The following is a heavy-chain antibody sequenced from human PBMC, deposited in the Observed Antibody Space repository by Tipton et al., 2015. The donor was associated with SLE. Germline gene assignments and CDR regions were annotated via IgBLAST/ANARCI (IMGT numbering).Heavy chain of an antibody. D-gene: IGHD4-23*01. V-gene: IGHV1-69*01. CDR2: IIPIFGTA. Sequence: QSGPEVKKPGSSVKVSCKASGGTFSSCAISWVRQAPGQGLEWMGGIIPIFGTANYAQKFQGRVTITADESTSTAYMELSSLRSEDTAVYYCARDPDYGGNSAWFDPWGQGTLVTVSS. CDR1: GGTFSSCA. J-gene: IGHJ5*02. CDR3: ARDPDYGGNSAWFDP.